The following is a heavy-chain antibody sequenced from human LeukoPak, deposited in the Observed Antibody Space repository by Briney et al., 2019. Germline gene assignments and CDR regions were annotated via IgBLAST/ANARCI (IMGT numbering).Heavy chain of an antibody. CDR2: IYYSGST. V-gene: IGHV4-59*01. Sequence: PSETLSLTCTVSGGSISSYYWSWIRQPPGKGLEWIGYIYYSGSTNYNPSLKSRVTISVDTSKNQFSLKLSFVTAADTAVYYCASTLLPAALFDYWGQGTLVTVSS. J-gene: IGHJ4*02. CDR1: GGSISSYY. CDR3: ASTLLPAALFDY. D-gene: IGHD2-2*01.